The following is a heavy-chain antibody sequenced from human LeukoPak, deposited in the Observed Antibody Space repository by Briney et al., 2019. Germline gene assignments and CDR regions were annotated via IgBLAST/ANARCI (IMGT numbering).Heavy chain of an antibody. CDR2: IKSKTDGGTT. CDR1: GFTFSNAW. Sequence: GGSLRLSCAASGFTFSNAWMSWVRQAPGKGLEWVGRIKSKTDGGTTDYAAPVKGRFTISRDDSKNTLYLQMNSLKTEDTAVYYCTTEALMVYAPGWFDPWGQGTLVTVSS. CDR3: TTEALMVYAPGWFDP. V-gene: IGHV3-15*01. D-gene: IGHD2-8*01. J-gene: IGHJ5*02.